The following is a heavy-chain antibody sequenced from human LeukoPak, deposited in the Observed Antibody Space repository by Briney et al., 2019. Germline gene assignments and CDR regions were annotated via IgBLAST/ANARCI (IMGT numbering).Heavy chain of an antibody. V-gene: IGHV1-69*04. J-gene: IGHJ6*04. Sequence: ASVKVSCKASGGTFSSYAISWVRQAPGQGLEWMGRIIPIFGIANYAQKFQGRVTITADKSTSTAYMELSSLRSEDTAVYYCARDQSADFGMDVWGKGTTVTVSS. CDR3: ARDQSADFGMDV. D-gene: IGHD6-25*01. CDR1: GGTFSSYA. CDR2: IIPIFGIA.